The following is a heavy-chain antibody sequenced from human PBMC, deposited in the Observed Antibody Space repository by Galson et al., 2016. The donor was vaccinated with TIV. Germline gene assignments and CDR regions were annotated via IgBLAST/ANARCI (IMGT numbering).Heavy chain of an antibody. Sequence: SVKVSCKASGYTFSYYGISWVRRAPGQGLEWMGWISGHTGNTDYARKFQGRLVMTTDTSTGTAFMEVRSLTSDDTAVYYFARDRVSLTMILGVDYYYGMDVWGQGTTVTVSS. J-gene: IGHJ6*02. V-gene: IGHV1-18*04. D-gene: IGHD3-22*01. CDR1: GYTFSYYG. CDR2: ISGHTGNT. CDR3: ARDRVSLTMILGVDYYYGMDV.